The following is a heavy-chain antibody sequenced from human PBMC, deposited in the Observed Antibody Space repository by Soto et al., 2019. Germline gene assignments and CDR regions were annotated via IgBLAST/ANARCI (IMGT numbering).Heavy chain of an antibody. CDR2: INAGNGNT. V-gene: IGHV1-3*01. J-gene: IGHJ4*02. CDR3: ARRLLSGYSSGWYNYFDY. CDR1: GYTFTSYA. D-gene: IGHD6-19*01. Sequence: ASVKVSCKASGYTFTSYAMHWVRQAPGQRLEWMGWINAGNGNTKYSQKFQGRVTITRDTSASTAYMELSSLRSEDTAVYYCARRLLSGYSSGWYNYFDYWGQGTLVPVSS.